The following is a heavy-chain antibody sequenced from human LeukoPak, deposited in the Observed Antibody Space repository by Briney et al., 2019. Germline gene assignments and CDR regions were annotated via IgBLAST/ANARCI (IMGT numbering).Heavy chain of an antibody. CDR1: GFTFSSYG. Sequence: GGSLRLSCAASGFTFSSYGMHWVRQAPGKGLEWVAVIWYDGSNKYYADSVKGRFTISRDNSKNTLYLQVNSLRAEDTAVYYCARGDIVVVPAAQIYYYYGMDVWGKGTTVTVSS. CDR2: IWYDGSNK. V-gene: IGHV3-33*01. CDR3: ARGDIVVVPAAQIYYYYGMDV. D-gene: IGHD2-2*01. J-gene: IGHJ6*04.